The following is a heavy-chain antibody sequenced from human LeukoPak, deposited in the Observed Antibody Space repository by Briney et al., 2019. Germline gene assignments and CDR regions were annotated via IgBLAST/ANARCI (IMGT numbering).Heavy chain of an antibody. V-gene: IGHV1-8*03. CDR1: GYTFTSYD. CDR2: MNHNSGNT. J-gene: IGHJ6*03. D-gene: IGHD6-19*01. CDR3: ARAVVAGYYYYYYMDV. Sequence: ASVKVSCKASGYTFTSYDINWVRQATGQGLEWMGWMNHNSGNTGYAQKFQGRVTITRSTSISTAYMELSSLRSEDTAVYYCARAVVAGYYYYYYMDVWGKGTTVTVSS.